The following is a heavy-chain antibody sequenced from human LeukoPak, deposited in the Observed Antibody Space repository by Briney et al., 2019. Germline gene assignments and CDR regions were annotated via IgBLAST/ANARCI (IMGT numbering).Heavy chain of an antibody. CDR1: GFFFSNFA. CDR3: AKGPHKREDSGSALEH. V-gene: IGHV3-23*01. Sequence: AGGSLRLSCAASGFFFSNFAMSWVRQAPGKGLEWVSALGTDRSTFYTDSVKGRFTISRDNSKNTLFLQMNSLRADDSAVYYCAKGPHKREDSGSALEHWGQGTLVSVSS. J-gene: IGHJ4*02. D-gene: IGHD1-26*01. CDR2: LGTDRST.